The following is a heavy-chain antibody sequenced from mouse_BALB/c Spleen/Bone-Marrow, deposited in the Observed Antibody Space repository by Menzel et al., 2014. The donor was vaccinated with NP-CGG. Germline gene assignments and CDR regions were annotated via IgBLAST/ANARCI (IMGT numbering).Heavy chain of an antibody. D-gene: IGHD2-14*01. Sequence: HVQLQQSGSVLVRPGASVKLSCKASGYTFTSSWIHWAKQRPGQGLEWIGEIHPNSGNTNYNGKFKGKATLTVDTSSSTAYVDLSSLTAEDSAVYYCARHHRYAYYFDHRGQGTTLPVSS. V-gene: IGHV1S130*01. CDR3: ARHHRYAYYFDH. CDR2: IHPNSGNT. CDR1: GYTFTSSW. J-gene: IGHJ2*01.